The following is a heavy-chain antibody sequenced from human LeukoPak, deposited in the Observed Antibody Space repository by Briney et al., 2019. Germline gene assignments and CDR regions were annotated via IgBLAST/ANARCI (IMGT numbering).Heavy chain of an antibody. V-gene: IGHV3-7*01. D-gene: IGHD6-13*01. CDR2: IKQDGSEK. J-gene: IGHJ4*02. CDR1: GFTFSSYA. Sequence: PGGSLRLSCAASGFTFSSYAMSWVRQAPGKGLEWVANIKQDGSEKNYVDSVKGRFTISRDNAESSLFLQMNSLRVEDTAVYYCAREWQGGIAAAGTRIEGDYWGQGTLVAVSS. CDR3: AREWQGGIAAAGTRIEGDY.